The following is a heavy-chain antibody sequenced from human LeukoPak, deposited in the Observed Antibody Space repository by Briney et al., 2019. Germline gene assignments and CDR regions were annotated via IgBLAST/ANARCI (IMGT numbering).Heavy chain of an antibody. CDR2: IGGSRGST. CDR3: AKRGSSSGDTAIFPWFDY. CDR1: GFTFSLYA. D-gene: IGHD5-18*01. J-gene: IGHJ4*02. V-gene: IGHV3-23*01. Sequence: GGSLRLSCAASGFTFSLYAMSWVRQAAGKGLEWVSAIGGSRGSTYYADSVKGRFTISRDNSKTTLYLKMNSLRAEDTAVYYCAKRGSSSGDTAIFPWFDYWGQGTLVTVSS.